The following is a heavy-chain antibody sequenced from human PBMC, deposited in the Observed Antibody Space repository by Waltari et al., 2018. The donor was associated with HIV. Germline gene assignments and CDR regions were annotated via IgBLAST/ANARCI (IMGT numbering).Heavy chain of an antibody. CDR2: INHSGST. D-gene: IGHD2-15*01. J-gene: IGHJ6*02. V-gene: IGHV4-34*01. CDR1: GGSFRGYY. CDR3: ARGVDDCSGGSCYGYYGMDV. Sequence: QVQLQQWGAGLLKPSETLSLPCAVYGGSFRGYYWRWLRQPPGKGLEWIGEINHSGSTNYNPSLKSRVTISVDTSKNQFSLKLSSVTAADTAVYYCARGVDDCSGGSCYGYYGMDVWGQGTTVTVSS.